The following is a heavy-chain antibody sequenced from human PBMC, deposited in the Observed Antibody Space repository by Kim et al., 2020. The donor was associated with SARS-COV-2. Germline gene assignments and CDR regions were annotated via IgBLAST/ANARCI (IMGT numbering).Heavy chain of an antibody. D-gene: IGHD4-4*01. CDR1: GFTFSASA. Sequence: GGSLRLSCAASGFTFSASAIHWVRQASGKGLEWLGRIRSEANGYATAYAGSVKGRFSISRDDLKNTAYLQMNSLKIGDTAVYYCTTMTTVDYWGQGTLVTVSS. J-gene: IGHJ4*02. CDR2: IRSEANGYAT. CDR3: TTMTTVDY. V-gene: IGHV3-73*01.